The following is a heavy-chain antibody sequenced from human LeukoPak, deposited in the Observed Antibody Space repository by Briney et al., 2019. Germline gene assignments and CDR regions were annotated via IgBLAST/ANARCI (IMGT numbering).Heavy chain of an antibody. V-gene: IGHV4-39*07. CDR2: INHSGST. D-gene: IGHD6-13*01. CDR1: GGSISSSSYY. CDR3: ASILGRIAAAFYFDY. J-gene: IGHJ4*02. Sequence: SETLSLTCTVSGGSISSSSYYWGWIRQPPGKGLEWIGEINHSGSTNYNPSLKSRVTISVDTSKNQFSLKLSSVTAADTAVYYCASILGRIAAAFYFDYWGQGTLVTVSS.